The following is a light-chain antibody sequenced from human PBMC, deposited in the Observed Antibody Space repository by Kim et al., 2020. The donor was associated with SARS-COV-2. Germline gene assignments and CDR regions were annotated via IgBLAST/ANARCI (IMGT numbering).Light chain of an antibody. J-gene: IGKJ5*01. V-gene: IGKV3-20*01. CDR2: GAS. Sequence: SPGNTATLACRASQVVSNNYVAWYHQKPGQAPRLLIHGASNGAAGIPDRFSDSGSGTEFTLTINRLGPEDFAVYYCHQYTSSPITFGQGTRLEIK. CDR3: HQYTSSPIT. CDR1: QVVSNNY.